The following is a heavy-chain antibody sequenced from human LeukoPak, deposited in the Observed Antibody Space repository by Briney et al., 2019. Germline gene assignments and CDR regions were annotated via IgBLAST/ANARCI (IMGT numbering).Heavy chain of an antibody. Sequence: GGSLRLSCTASGFTFGDYAMSWFRQAPGKGLEWVGFIRSKAYGGTTEYAASVKGRFTISRDDSKSIAYLQMNSLKTEDTAVYYCTRDLRELDLYYYYGMDVWGQGTTVTVSS. CDR3: TRDLRELDLYYYYGMDV. J-gene: IGHJ6*02. CDR2: IRSKAYGGTT. D-gene: IGHD1-26*01. V-gene: IGHV3-49*03. CDR1: GFTFGDYA.